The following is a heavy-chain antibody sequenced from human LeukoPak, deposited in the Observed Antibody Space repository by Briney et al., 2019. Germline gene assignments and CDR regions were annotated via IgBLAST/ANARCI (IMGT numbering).Heavy chain of an antibody. CDR2: IKKKAAGGTT. J-gene: IGHJ3*01. CDR3: ATAGLVLDAFDF. CDR1: GFSFTNDW. D-gene: IGHD6-6*01. Sequence: GGSLRLSCAASGFSFTNDWMSWVRQAPGKGLGWVGRIKKKAAGGTTDYAAPVKGRFTISRDDSKNTLFLQMDSLKIEDTAMYYCATAGLVLDAFDFWGQGTMVTVYS. V-gene: IGHV3-15*01.